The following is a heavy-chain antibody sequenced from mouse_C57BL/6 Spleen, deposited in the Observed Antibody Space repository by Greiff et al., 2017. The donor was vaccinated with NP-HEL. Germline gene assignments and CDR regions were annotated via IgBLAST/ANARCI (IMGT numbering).Heavy chain of an antibody. CDR1: GYTFTSYW. Sequence: VQLQQPGAELVKPGASVKLSCKASGYTFTSYWMQWVKQRPGQGLEWIGEIDPSDSYTNYNQKFKGKATLTVDTSSSTAYMQLSSLTSEDSAVYYCARGLWLREYYFDYWGQGTTLTVSS. V-gene: IGHV1-50*01. CDR2: IDPSDSYT. D-gene: IGHD2-2*01. J-gene: IGHJ2*01. CDR3: ARGLWLREYYFDY.